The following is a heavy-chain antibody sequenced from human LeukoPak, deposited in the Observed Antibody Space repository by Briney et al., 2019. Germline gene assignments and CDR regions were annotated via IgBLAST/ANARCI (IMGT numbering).Heavy chain of an antibody. D-gene: IGHD6-19*01. CDR3: AKETQEYTSGWYPFDY. CDR2: IWYDGSNK. V-gene: IGHV3-33*06. CDR1: GFTFSRYG. J-gene: IGHJ4*02. Sequence: PGGSLRLSCAASGFTFSRYGMHWVRQAPGKGLEWVAVIWYDGSNKYYADSVKGRFTISRDNSKNTLYLQMNSLRAEDTAVYYCAKETQEYTSGWYPFDYWGQGTLVTVSS.